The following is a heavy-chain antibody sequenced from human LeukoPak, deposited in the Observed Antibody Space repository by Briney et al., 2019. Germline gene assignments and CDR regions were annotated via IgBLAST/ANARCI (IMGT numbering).Heavy chain of an antibody. J-gene: IGHJ4*02. CDR1: GYIFTDYY. Sequence: ASVKVSYKASGYIFTDYYMHWVRQAPGQELGWMGRINPNSGGTNYAQKFQGRVTMTRDTSISTAYMELSRLRSDDTAVYYCASLFDPTMVRDYWGQGTLVTVSS. V-gene: IGHV1-2*06. CDR3: ASLFDPTMVRDY. D-gene: IGHD3-10*01. CDR2: INPNSGGT.